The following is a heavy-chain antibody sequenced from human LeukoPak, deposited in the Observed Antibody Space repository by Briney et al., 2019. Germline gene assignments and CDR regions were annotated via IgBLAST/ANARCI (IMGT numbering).Heavy chain of an antibody. CDR2: IYHSGST. D-gene: IGHD5-24*01. V-gene: IGHV4-38-2*02. J-gene: IGHJ5*02. CDR3: ARDNSVRDEAWWFNP. CDR1: GYSISSGYY. Sequence: SETLSLTCTVSGYSISSGYYWGWIRQPPGKGLEWIGTIYHSGSTYSNPSLKSRVTISVDTSKNQFSLNLSSVTAADTAVYYCARDNSVRDEAWWFNPWGQGTLVTVSS.